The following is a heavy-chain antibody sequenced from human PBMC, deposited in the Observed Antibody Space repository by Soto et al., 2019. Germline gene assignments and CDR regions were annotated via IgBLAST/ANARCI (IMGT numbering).Heavy chain of an antibody. J-gene: IGHJ5*02. Sequence: SETLSLTCTVSGGSISSGGYYWSWIRQHPGKGLEWIGYIYYSGSTYYNPSLKSRVTISVGTSKNQFSLKLSSVTAADTAVYYCARVAGYNGYNWFDPWGQGTLVTVSS. V-gene: IGHV4-31*03. D-gene: IGHD3-10*01. CDR1: GGSISSGGYY. CDR3: ARVAGYNGYNWFDP. CDR2: IYYSGST.